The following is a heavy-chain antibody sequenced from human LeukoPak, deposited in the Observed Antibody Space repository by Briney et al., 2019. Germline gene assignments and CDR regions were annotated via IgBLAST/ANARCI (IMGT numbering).Heavy chain of an antibody. CDR3: ARHVSGGYSYGYYFGY. J-gene: IGHJ4*02. Sequence: PSETLSLTCTVSGGSISSSSYYWSWIRQLPGKGLEWIGSIYYSGSTSYNPSLKSRVTVSVDTSKNQLSLKLTSVTAADTAIYYCARHVSGGYSYGYYFGYWGQGTLVTVSS. CDR1: GGSISSSSYY. CDR2: IYYSGST. D-gene: IGHD5-18*01. V-gene: IGHV4-39*01.